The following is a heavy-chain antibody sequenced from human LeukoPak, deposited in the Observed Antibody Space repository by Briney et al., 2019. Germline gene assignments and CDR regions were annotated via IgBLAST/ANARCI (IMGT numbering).Heavy chain of an antibody. D-gene: IGHD3-22*01. V-gene: IGHV3-9*03. CDR2: ISWNSGSI. Sequence: GGSLRLSCAASGFTFDDYAMHWVRQAPGKGLEWVSGISWNSGSIGYADSVKGRFTISRDNAKNSLYLQMNSLRAEDMALYYCARDQDSYGQDYYDSSGYYRWGQGTLVTVSS. CDR1: GFTFDDYA. CDR3: ARDQDSYGQDYYDSSGYYR. J-gene: IGHJ4*02.